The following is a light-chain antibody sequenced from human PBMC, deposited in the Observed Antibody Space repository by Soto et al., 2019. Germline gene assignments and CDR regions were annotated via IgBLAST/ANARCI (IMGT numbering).Light chain of an antibody. CDR2: QAS. V-gene: IGKV1-5*03. CDR1: QSISNK. Sequence: DIQMTQSPSILSASVGDRVTITCRASQSISNKLAWYQEKPGKAPKLLISQASSLESGVPSRFSGSGSGTAFTLTISSLQPDAFATYYCQQYNNYSPLTFGGGTKVEIK. CDR3: QQYNNYSPLT. J-gene: IGKJ4*01.